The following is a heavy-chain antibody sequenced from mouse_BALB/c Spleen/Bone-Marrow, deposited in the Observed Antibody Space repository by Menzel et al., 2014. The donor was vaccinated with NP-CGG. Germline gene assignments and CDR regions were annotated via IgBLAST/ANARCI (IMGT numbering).Heavy chain of an antibody. CDR3: ARDSFLITRALDY. J-gene: IGHJ4*01. CDR2: ILGDGST. V-gene: IGHV2-6-7*01. CDR1: GFSLTGYG. D-gene: IGHD2-4*01. Sequence: VKLMESGPGLVAPSQSLSITCTVSGFSLTGYGVSWVRQPPGKGLEWLGMILGDGSTAYNSALKSRLSINKDNSKSQVFLKMNSLQTDDTARYYCARDSFLITRALDYWGQGTSVTVSS.